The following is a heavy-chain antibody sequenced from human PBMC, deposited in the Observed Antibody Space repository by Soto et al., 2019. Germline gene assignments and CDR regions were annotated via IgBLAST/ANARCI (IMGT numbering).Heavy chain of an antibody. CDR2: INHSGST. CDR1: GGSFSGYY. V-gene: IGHV4-34*01. J-gene: IGHJ6*02. D-gene: IGHD3-22*01. CDR3: AGCLYYYDSSGLNYYGMDV. Sequence: SETLSLTCAVYGGSFSGYYWSWIRQPPGKGLEWIGEINHSGSTNYNPSLKGRVTISVDTSKNQFSLKLSSVTAADTAVYYCAGCLYYYDSSGLNYYGMDVWGQGTTVTVSS.